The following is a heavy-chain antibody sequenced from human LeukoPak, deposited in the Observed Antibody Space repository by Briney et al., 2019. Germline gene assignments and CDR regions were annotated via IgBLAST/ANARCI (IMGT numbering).Heavy chain of an antibody. V-gene: IGHV3-23*01. CDR3: AKHLYYSPNYYYMDV. Sequence: PGGSLRLSXAASGFTFTNYAMNWVCQAPGKGLEWVSAISSSGGSTYYAGSVKGRFTISRDNSKNTMYLQMNSLRAEDTALYYCAKHLYYSPNYYYMDVWGKGTTVTVSS. D-gene: IGHD1-26*01. CDR1: GFTFTNYA. CDR2: ISSSGGST. J-gene: IGHJ6*03.